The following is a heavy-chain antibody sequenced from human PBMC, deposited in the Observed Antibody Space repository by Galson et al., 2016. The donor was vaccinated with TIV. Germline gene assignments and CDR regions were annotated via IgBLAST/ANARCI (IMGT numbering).Heavy chain of an antibody. D-gene: IGHD3-16*01. CDR2: VIAIFGTA. CDR3: AREVAHVDSVMLNADAFDV. V-gene: IGHV1-69*13. CDR1: GGIFNSYG. Sequence: SVKVSCKASGGIFNSYGISWVRQAPGQGLEWMGGVIAIFGTANYAQKFQGRVTITADDSTSTAYMGLSSLRSEDTAIYYCAREVAHVDSVMLNADAFDVWGQGTMVTVS. J-gene: IGHJ3*01.